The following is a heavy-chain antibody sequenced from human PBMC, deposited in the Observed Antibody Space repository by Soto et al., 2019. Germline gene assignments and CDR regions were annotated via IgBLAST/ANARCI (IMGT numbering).Heavy chain of an antibody. CDR2: IDGTGDST. J-gene: IGHJ4*02. V-gene: IGHV3-23*01. CDR3: AGGLDY. Sequence: EVQLLESGGGLVQPGRSLRLSCAASGLTFSNYGMKWVRQAPGKGLEWVSGIDGTGDSTYYAESVKGRFTISRDNSKNTLYLQMNSLRAEDTAIYYYAGGLDYWGQGTLVTVSS. CDR1: GLTFSNYG.